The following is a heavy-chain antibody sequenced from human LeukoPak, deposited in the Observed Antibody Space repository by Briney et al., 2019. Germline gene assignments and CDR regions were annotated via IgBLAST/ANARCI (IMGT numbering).Heavy chain of an antibody. CDR1: GFTFSSYS. CDR2: ISYSSSTI. CDR3: ARWVGSGSYYDY. D-gene: IGHD3-10*01. Sequence: PGGSLRLSCAASGFTFSSYSMNWVRQAPGKGLEWVSHISYSSSTIYYADSVKGRFTISRDNAKNSLYLQMNSLRAEDTAVYYCARWVGSGSYYDYWGQGTLVTVSS. V-gene: IGHV3-48*01. J-gene: IGHJ4*02.